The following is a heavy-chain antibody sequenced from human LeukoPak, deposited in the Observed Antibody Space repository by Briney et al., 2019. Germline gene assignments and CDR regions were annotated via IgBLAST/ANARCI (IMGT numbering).Heavy chain of an antibody. Sequence: ASVKVSCKASGYTFTGYYMHWVRQAPGQGLEWMGWINPNSGGTNYAQKFQGRVTMTRDTSISTAYMELSRLRSDDTAVYYCARARKGMQLWSRLLDYWGQGTLVTVSS. J-gene: IGHJ4*02. CDR1: GYTFTGYY. D-gene: IGHD5-18*01. CDR2: INPNSGGT. CDR3: ARARKGMQLWSRLLDY. V-gene: IGHV1-2*02.